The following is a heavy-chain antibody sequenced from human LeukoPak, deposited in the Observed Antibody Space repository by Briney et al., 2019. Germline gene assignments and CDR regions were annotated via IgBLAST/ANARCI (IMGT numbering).Heavy chain of an antibody. CDR2: MYYSGST. Sequence: PSETLSLTCTVSGGSMTSHYWTWIRQPPGKGLEWIGYMYYSGSTTYNPSLKSRVSISVDTSKNQFSLKLSSVSAADTAVYFCAGEAGAVLYYLDYGGQGPLVTVSS. V-gene: IGHV4-59*11. CDR3: AGEAGAVLYYLDY. D-gene: IGHD3-10*01. CDR1: GGSMTSHY. J-gene: IGHJ4*02.